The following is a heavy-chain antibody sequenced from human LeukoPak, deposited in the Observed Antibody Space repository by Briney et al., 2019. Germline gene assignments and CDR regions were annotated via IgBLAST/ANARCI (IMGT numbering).Heavy chain of an antibody. CDR2: ISSSSSTI. J-gene: IGHJ4*02. Sequence: PGGSLRLSCAASGFTFSSYSMNWVRQAPGKGLEWVSYISSSSSTIYYADSVKGRFTISRDNAKNSLYLQMNSLRAEDTAVYYCARPGVRYSGYGRPYYFDYWGQGTLVTVSS. V-gene: IGHV3-48*04. CDR3: ARPGVRYSGYGRPYYFDY. D-gene: IGHD5-12*01. CDR1: GFTFSSYS.